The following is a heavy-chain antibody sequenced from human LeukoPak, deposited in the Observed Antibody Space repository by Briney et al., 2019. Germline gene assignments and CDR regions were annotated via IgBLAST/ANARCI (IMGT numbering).Heavy chain of an antibody. J-gene: IGHJ4*02. CDR2: IYHTGTT. V-gene: IGHV4-30-2*01. CDR1: GGSISSGGYY. CDR3: ARDFLRGYSYGYQGPFDY. Sequence: SETLSLTCSVSGGSISSGGYYWSWIRQPPGKGLEWIGYIYHTGTTYYSPSLKSRVSISIDRSKNQFSLNLTSVTAADTAVYYCARDFLRGYSYGYQGPFDYWGQGTLVTVSS. D-gene: IGHD5-18*01.